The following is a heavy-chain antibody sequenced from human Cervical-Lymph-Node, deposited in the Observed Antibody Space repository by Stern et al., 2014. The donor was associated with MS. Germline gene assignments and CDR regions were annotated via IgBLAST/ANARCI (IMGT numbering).Heavy chain of an antibody. V-gene: IGHV2-5*02. J-gene: IGHJ1*01. CDR1: GFSLSTSGMA. Sequence: QVTLRESGPTLVKPTQTLTLTCTFSGFSLSTSGMAVGWIRQPPGKALEWLALIYWDDDKRYSPSLTRRPTITKDTSENQVVLTMTNMDPVDTGTYYCAHRREWVGDVGFYFHHWGQGTLVTVSS. CDR3: AHRREWVGDVGFYFHH. D-gene: IGHD6-19*01. CDR2: IYWDDDK.